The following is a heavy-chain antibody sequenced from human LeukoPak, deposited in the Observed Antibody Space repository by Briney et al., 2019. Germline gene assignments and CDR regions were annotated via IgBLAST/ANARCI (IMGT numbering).Heavy chain of an antibody. CDR3: ARGYDDGFDI. V-gene: IGHV3-23*01. Sequence: PGGSLSLSCAASGLTFSSYPMSWARQAPGKGLEWVSAIIGGSDSTNYAEYGKGQITSSRDNSKNTLDLQIDSRGGEGTAVYYCARGYDDGFDIWGQRIMVTVSS. D-gene: IGHD1-1*01. J-gene: IGHJ3*02. CDR1: GLTFSSYP. CDR2: IIGGSDST.